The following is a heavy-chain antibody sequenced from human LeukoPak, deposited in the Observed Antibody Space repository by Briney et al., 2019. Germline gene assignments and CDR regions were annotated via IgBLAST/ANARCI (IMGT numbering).Heavy chain of an antibody. D-gene: IGHD5-18*01. CDR2: IYTSGST. V-gene: IGHV4-61*02. J-gene: IGHJ6*03. Sequence: SETLSLTCTVSGGSISSGSYYWSWIRQPAGKGLEWIGRIYTSGSTNYNPSLKSRVTISVDTSKNQFSLKLSSVTAADTAVYYCARDDVDTTYYYMDVWGKGTTVTISS. CDR1: GGSISSGSYY. CDR3: ARDDVDTTYYYMDV.